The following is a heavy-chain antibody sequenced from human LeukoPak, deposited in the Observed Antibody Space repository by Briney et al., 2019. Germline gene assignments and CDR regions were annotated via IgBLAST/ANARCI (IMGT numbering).Heavy chain of an antibody. CDR3: ARDMGYYYDSSGYSFDY. CDR1: GGSISSYY. CDR2: IYYSGST. Sequence: PSETLSITCTVSGGSISSYYWSWIRQPPGKGLEWIGYIYYSGSTNYNPSLKSRVTISVDTPKNQFSLKLSSVTAADTAVYYCARDMGYYYDSSGYSFDYWGQGTLVTVSS. D-gene: IGHD3-22*01. J-gene: IGHJ4*02. V-gene: IGHV4-59*01.